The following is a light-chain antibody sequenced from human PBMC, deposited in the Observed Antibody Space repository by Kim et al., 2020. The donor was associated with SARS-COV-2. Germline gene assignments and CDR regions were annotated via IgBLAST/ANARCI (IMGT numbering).Light chain of an antibody. Sequence: QPVLTQSPSASASLGASVKLTCTLSSGHSSYAIAWHQQQPEKGPRFLMKLNNDGSHSKGDGIPDRFSGSSSGAERYLTISSLQSQDEADYYCQTWDTGTWVFGGGTQLTVL. J-gene: IGLJ3*02. CDR2: LNNDGSH. CDR1: SGHSSYA. CDR3: QTWDTGTWV. V-gene: IGLV4-69*01.